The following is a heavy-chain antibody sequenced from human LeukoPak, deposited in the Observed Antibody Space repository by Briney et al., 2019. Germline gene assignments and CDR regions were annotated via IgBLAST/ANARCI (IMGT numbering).Heavy chain of an antibody. V-gene: IGHV3-7*01. Sequence: GGSLRLSCAASGFTFTSYWMSWVRQAPGKGLEWVANIKQDGSEKYYVDSVKGRFTISRDNAKNSLYLQMNSLRAEDTAVYYCARVLAQLLPDDAFDIWGQGTMVTVSS. CDR3: ARVLAQLLPDDAFDI. CDR1: GFTFTSYW. D-gene: IGHD2-2*01. CDR2: IKQDGSEK. J-gene: IGHJ3*02.